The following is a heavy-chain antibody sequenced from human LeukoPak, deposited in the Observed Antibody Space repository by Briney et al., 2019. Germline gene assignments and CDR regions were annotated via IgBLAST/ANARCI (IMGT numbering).Heavy chain of an antibody. D-gene: IGHD3-16*01. CDR3: AKDGGQGADY. Sequence: PGGSLRLSYAASGFSFSSYAMSWVRQAPGKGLEWVSGISGRDGSTYYADSVKGRFTISRDISKNTLYLQMNSLRAEDMAVYYCAKDGGQGADYWGQGTLVTVSS. CDR2: ISGRDGST. J-gene: IGHJ4*02. V-gene: IGHV3-23*01. CDR1: GFSFSSYA.